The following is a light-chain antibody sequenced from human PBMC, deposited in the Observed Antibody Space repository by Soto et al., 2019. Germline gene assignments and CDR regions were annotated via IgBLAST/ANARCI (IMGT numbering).Light chain of an antibody. CDR3: SSYTSSSTLVV. J-gene: IGLJ2*01. CDR1: SSDVGAFDF. CDR2: DVS. V-gene: IGLV2-14*01. Sequence: QSALTQPASVSGSPGQSITISCTGTSSDVGAFDFVSWYQQYPGKAPKLMIYDVSNRPSGVSNRFSGSKSGNTASLTISGLQAEDEADYYCSSYTSSSTLVVFGGGTKLTVL.